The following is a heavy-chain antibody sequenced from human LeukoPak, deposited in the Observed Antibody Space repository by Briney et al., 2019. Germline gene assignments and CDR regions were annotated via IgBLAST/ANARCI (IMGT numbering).Heavy chain of an antibody. D-gene: IGHD6-19*01. J-gene: IGHJ4*02. V-gene: IGHV4-39*01. CDR2: IYHSGTT. Sequence: PSETLSPTCTVSGGSISSSRNYWGWIRQPPGKGLEWIARIYHSGTTYYNPSLKSRVTIFVGTSDNQFSLKLSSVTAADTAAYYCATGGGIAVAHAWGQGIVVTISS. CDR3: ATGGGIAVAHA. CDR1: GGSISSSRNY.